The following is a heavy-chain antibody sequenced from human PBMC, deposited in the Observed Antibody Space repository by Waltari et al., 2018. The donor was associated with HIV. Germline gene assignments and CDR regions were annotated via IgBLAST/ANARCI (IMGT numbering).Heavy chain of an antibody. J-gene: IGHJ6*02. CDR3: ARMKRSYGSGQARYFYFGMDV. CDR1: GFSVSDNY. V-gene: IGHV3-53*01. Sequence: EVQLVESGGGLVQPGGSLRLSCAASGFSVSDNYMSWVRLAPGRGLQWVSVLYNEGRTKDIDSGKGRLTIFRDNSKNALYLQMNSLRVDDTAVYYCARMKRSYGSGQARYFYFGMDVWGQGTTVIVSS. CDR2: LYNEGRT. D-gene: IGHD3-10*01.